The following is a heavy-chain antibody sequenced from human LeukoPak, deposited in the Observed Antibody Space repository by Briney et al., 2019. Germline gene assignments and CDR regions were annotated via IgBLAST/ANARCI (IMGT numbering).Heavy chain of an antibody. Sequence: KFQGRVTITRDTSASTAYMELSSLRSEDTAVYYCARRDSSSWYPDYWGQGTLVTVSS. D-gene: IGHD6-13*01. J-gene: IGHJ4*02. CDR3: ARRDSSSWYPDY. V-gene: IGHV1-3*01.